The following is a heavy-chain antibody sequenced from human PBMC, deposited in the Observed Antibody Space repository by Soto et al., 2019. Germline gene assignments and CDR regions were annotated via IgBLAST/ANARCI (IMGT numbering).Heavy chain of an antibody. CDR1: GFTFSSYA. Sequence: GGSLRLSCAASGFTFSSYAMHWVRQAPGKGLEWVAVISYDGSNKYYADSVKGRFTTSRDNSKNTLYLQMNSLRAEDTAVYYCARGSPYYYGMDVWGQGTTVTVSS. CDR3: ARGSPYYYGMDV. V-gene: IGHV3-30-3*01. CDR2: ISYDGSNK. J-gene: IGHJ6*02.